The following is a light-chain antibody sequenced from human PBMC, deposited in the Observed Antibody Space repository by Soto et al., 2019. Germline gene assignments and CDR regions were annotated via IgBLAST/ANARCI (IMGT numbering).Light chain of an antibody. CDR1: QSVSSN. CDR3: QQYNNWPLT. CDR2: GAS. Sequence: EIVMTQSPATLSVSPGERATLSCRASQSVSSNLAWYQQKPGQAPRLLIYGASTRATGIPASFSGSGSATEFSLTISSLQSEDFAVYYCQQYNNWPLTFGGGTKVEIQ. V-gene: IGKV3-15*01. J-gene: IGKJ4*01.